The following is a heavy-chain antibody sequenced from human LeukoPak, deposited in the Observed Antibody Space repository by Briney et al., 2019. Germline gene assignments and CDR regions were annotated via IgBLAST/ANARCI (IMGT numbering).Heavy chain of an antibody. Sequence: GESLKISCKGSGYSFTSNWIGWVRQMPGKGLEWMGIIYPGDSDTRYSPSFQGQVTISADKSISTAYLQWRSLKASDTAMYYCARAGLAAIVTDWFDPWGQGTLVTVSS. CDR2: IYPGDSDT. V-gene: IGHV5-51*01. CDR1: GYSFTSNW. CDR3: ARAGLAAIVTDWFDP. D-gene: IGHD2-15*01. J-gene: IGHJ5*02.